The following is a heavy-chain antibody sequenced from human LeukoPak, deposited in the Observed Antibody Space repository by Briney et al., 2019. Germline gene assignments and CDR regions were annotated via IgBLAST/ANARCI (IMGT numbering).Heavy chain of an antibody. V-gene: IGHV1-18*01. CDR2: ISAYNGNT. D-gene: IGHD3-10*01. CDR1: GYTFTSYG. J-gene: IGHJ5*02. Sequence: ASVKVSCKASGYTFTSYGISWVRQAPGQGLEWMGWISAYNGNTNYAQKLQGRVTMTTDTSTSTAYMELRSLRSDDTAVYYCARVSITMVRGVMSGWFDPWGQGTLVTVSS. CDR3: ARVSITMVRGVMSGWFDP.